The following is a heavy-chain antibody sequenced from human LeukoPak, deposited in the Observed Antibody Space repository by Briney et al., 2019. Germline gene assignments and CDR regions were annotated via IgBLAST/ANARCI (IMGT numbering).Heavy chain of an antibody. D-gene: IGHD5-12*01. CDR1: GYTFTSYG. CDR2: ISAYNGNT. V-gene: IGHV1-18*01. J-gene: IGHJ4*02. CDR3: ARDGRYSGYDSFDY. Sequence: ALVKLSCKASGYTFTSYGISWVRQAPGQGLEWMGWISAYNGNTNYAQKLQGRVTMTTDTSTSTAYMELRSLRSDDTAVYYCARDGRYSGYDSFDYWGQGTLVTVSS.